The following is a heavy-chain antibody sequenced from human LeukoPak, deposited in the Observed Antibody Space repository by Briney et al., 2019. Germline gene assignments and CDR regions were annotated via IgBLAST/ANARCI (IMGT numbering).Heavy chain of an antibody. D-gene: IGHD3-22*01. CDR1: GGSISSYY. V-gene: IGHV4-59*08. Sequence: SETLSLTCTVSGGSISSYYWSWIRQPPGKGLEWIGYIYYSGSTNYDPSLKSRVTISVDTSKNQFSPKLSSVTAADTAVYYCARQRDYYDSSGYSGFDYWGQGTLVTVSS. J-gene: IGHJ4*02. CDR2: IYYSGST. CDR3: ARQRDYYDSSGYSGFDY.